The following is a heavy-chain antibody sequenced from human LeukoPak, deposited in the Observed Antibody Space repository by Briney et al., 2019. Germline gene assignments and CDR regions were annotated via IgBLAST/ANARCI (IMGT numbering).Heavy chain of an antibody. CDR1: GFTFSSYG. CDR3: APDPILDY. CDR2: ISGSGGST. D-gene: IGHD2-2*01. J-gene: IGHJ4*02. V-gene: IGHV3-23*01. Sequence: GGSLRLSCVASGFTFSSYGMHWVRQAPGKGLEWVSAISGSGGSTYYADSVKGRFTISRDNAKNTLYLQMNSLRAEDTAVYYCAPDPILDYWGQGTLVTVSS.